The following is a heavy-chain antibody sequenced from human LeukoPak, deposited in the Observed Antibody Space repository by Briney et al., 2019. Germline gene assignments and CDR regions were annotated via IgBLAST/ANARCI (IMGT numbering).Heavy chain of an antibody. CDR1: GFTFSSYS. V-gene: IGHV3-30*02. D-gene: IGHD6-19*01. CDR3: AKDRTGYSSGWSSFDY. CDR2: IRYDGSNK. Sequence: GGSLRLSCAASGFTFSSYSMNWVRQAPGKGLEWVAFIRYDGSNKYYADSVKGRFTISRDNSKNTLYLQMNSLRAEDTAVYYCAKDRTGYSSGWSSFDYWGQGTLVTVSS. J-gene: IGHJ4*02.